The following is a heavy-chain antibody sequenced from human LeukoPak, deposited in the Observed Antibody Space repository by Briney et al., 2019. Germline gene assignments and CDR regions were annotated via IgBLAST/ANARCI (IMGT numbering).Heavy chain of an antibody. CDR2: IYYSGST. D-gene: IGHD4-17*01. Sequence: SETLSLTCTVCGGSISSYYWSWIRQPPGKGLEWIGYIYYSGSTNYNPSLKSRVTISVDTSKNQFSLKLSSVTAADTAVYYCARVRGAGGDYFFDYWGQGTLVTVSS. CDR3: ARVRGAGGDYFFDY. J-gene: IGHJ4*02. CDR1: GGSISSYY. V-gene: IGHV4-59*13.